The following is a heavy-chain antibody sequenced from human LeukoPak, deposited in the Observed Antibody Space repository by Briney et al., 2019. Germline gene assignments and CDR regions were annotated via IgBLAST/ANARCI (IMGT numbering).Heavy chain of an antibody. V-gene: IGHV4-34*01. CDR1: GGSISSYY. Sequence: SETLSLTCTVSGGSISSYYWSWIRQPPGKGLEWIGEINHSGSTNYNPSLKSRVTISVDTSKNQFSLKLSSVTAADTAVYYCARGSLGGQWQWLDPAFDYWGQGTLVTVSS. CDR3: ARGSLGGQWQWLDPAFDY. J-gene: IGHJ4*02. CDR2: INHSGST. D-gene: IGHD6-19*01.